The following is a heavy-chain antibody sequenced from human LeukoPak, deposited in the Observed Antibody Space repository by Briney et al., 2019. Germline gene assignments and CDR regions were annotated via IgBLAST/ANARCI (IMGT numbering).Heavy chain of an antibody. J-gene: IGHJ4*02. Sequence: GGSLRLSCAASGFTFSNYAMHWVRQAPGKGLEWVAVISYDGSNKYYTDSVKGRFTISRDNSKSTLYLQMNSLRAEDTAVYYCAKVRWDNSGWYYLDYWGQGTLVTVSS. CDR1: GFTFSNYA. D-gene: IGHD6-19*01. CDR3: AKVRWDNSGWYYLDY. CDR2: ISYDGSNK. V-gene: IGHV3-30*04.